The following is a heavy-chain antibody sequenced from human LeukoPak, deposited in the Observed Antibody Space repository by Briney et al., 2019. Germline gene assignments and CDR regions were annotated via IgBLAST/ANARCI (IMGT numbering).Heavy chain of an antibody. CDR1: GFTFSSYG. V-gene: IGHV3-33*01. CDR2: IWYDGSNK. J-gene: IGHJ6*02. CDR3: ARVLDGSGSYYSHYYYYYGMDV. D-gene: IGHD3-10*01. Sequence: GGSLRLSCAASGFTFSSYGMHWVRQAPGKGLEWVAVIWYDGSNKYYADSVKGRFTISRDNSKNTLYLQMNSLRAEDTAVYYCARVLDGSGSYYSHYYYYYGMDVWGQGTTVTVS.